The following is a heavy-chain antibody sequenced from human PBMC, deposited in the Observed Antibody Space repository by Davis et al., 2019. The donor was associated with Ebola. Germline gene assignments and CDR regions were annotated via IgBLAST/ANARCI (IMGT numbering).Heavy chain of an antibody. CDR3: ARERRYCSSTSCFYYYGMDV. V-gene: IGHV4-59*01. CDR2: INHSGST. Sequence: MPSETLSLTCTVSGGSISSYYWSWIRQPPGKGLEWIGEINHSGSTNYNPSLKSRVTISVDTSKNQFFLKLSSVTAADTAVYYCARERRYCSSTSCFYYYGMDVWGQGTTVTVSS. D-gene: IGHD2-2*01. CDR1: GGSISSYY. J-gene: IGHJ6*02.